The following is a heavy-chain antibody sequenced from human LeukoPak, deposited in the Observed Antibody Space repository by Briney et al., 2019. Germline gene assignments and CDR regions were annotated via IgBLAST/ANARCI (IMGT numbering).Heavy chain of an antibody. CDR2: ISSSGSTI. CDR1: GFTFRSYS. D-gene: IGHD5-18*01. Sequence: PGGSLRLSCEASGFTFRSYSMNWVRQAPGKGLEWVSYISSSGSTIYYADAVKGRFTISRDNAKNSLYLQMSSLRDEDTAVYYCATVAMEDWYFDLWGRGTLVTVSS. CDR3: ATVAMEDWYFDL. J-gene: IGHJ2*01. V-gene: IGHV3-48*02.